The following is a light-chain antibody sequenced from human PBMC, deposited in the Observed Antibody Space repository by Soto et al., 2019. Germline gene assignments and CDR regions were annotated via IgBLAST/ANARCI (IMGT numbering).Light chain of an antibody. J-gene: IGLJ2*01. Sequence: QSVLTQPASVSGSPGQSITISCTGTSSDFGSYNHVSWYQQHPGKVPKVIIYDVSQRPSGVSNRFSGSKSGNTAYLTISGLQAEDEADYYCCSYVGRSPHVVFGGGTKVTVL. V-gene: IGLV2-23*02. CDR3: CSYVGRSPHVV. CDR2: DVS. CDR1: SSDFGSYNH.